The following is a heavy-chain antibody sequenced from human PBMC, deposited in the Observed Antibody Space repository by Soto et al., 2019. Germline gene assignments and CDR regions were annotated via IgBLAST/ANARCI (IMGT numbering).Heavy chain of an antibody. V-gene: IGHV3-23*01. Sequence: EVQLLDSGGALVQPGGSLRLSCTASGFTFSSSAMSWVRQSPGKGLEWVSAISDGNGDSTYYAGSVKGRFTISRDKTKKGLYLKMEDLGAEDTAVYYGAKGGGGDHGYWGQGTLVTVSS. J-gene: IGHJ4*02. CDR1: GFTFSSSA. CDR3: AKGGGGDHGY. CDR2: ISDGNGDST. D-gene: IGHD2-21*02.